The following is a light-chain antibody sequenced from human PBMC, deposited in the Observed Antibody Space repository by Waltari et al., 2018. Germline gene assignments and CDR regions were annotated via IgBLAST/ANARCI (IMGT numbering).Light chain of an antibody. J-gene: IGKJ4*01. Sequence: ELVLTQSPATLSLPPGERATLSCRASQSVSSYLAWYQQKPGQAPRLLIYDASNRATGIPARFSGSGSGTDFTLTISSLEPEDFAVYCCQQRSNWPLTFGGGTKVEIK. CDR3: QQRSNWPLT. CDR2: DAS. V-gene: IGKV3-11*01. CDR1: QSVSSY.